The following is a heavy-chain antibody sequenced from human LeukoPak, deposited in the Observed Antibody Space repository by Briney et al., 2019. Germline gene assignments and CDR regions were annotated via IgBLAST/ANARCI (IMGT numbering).Heavy chain of an antibody. CDR3: ARGPYYYDSSGYYYSYFDY. D-gene: IGHD3-22*01. CDR2: IYYTGST. CDR1: GGSISSYY. V-gene: IGHV4-59*01. Sequence: PSETLSLTCTVSGGSISSYYWSWIRQPPGKGLEWIGYIYYTGSTNYNPSLKSRVTISADTSKYQFSLKLGSVTAADTAVYYCARGPYYYDSSGYYYSYFDYWGQGTLVTVSS. J-gene: IGHJ4*02.